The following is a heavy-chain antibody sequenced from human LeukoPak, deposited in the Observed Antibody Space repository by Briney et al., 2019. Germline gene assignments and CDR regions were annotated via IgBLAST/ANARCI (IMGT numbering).Heavy chain of an antibody. CDR2: ISAYNGNT. D-gene: IGHD7-27*01. J-gene: IGHJ4*02. CDR1: GYTFTSYG. Sequence: GASVKVSCKASGYTFTSYGISWVRQAPGQGLEWMGWISAYNGNTNYAQKLQGRVTMTTDTSTSTAYMELRSLRSDDTAVYYCARDPTGDLDLTDPPFDYWGQGTLVTVSS. CDR3: ARDPTGDLDLTDPPFDY. V-gene: IGHV1-18*01.